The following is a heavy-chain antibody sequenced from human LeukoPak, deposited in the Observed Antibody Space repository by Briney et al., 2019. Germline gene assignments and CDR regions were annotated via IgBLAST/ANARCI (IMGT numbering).Heavy chain of an antibody. CDR1: GGSISSYY. V-gene: IGHV4-59*01. J-gene: IGHJ6*04. CDR2: IYYSGST. Sequence: SETLSLTCTVSGGSISSYYWSWIRQPPGKGLEWIGYIYYSGSTNYNPSLKSRVTISVDTSKNQFSLKLSSVTAADTAVYYCARAEGGYSYGHYCYYGMDVWGKGTTVTVSS. CDR3: ARAEGGYSYGHYCYYGMDV. D-gene: IGHD5-18*01.